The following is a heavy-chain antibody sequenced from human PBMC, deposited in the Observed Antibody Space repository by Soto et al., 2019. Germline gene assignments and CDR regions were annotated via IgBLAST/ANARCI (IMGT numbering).Heavy chain of an antibody. CDR2: ISYDGSNK. D-gene: IGHD3-3*01. CDR1: GFTFSSYG. CDR3: AKDGADFYYYGMDV. Sequence: SLRLSCAASGFTFSSYGMHWVRQAPGKGLEWVAVISYDGSNKYYADSVKGRFTISRGNSKNTLYLQMNSLRAEDTAVYYCAKDGADFYYYGMDVWGQGTTVTVSS. V-gene: IGHV3-30*18. J-gene: IGHJ6*02.